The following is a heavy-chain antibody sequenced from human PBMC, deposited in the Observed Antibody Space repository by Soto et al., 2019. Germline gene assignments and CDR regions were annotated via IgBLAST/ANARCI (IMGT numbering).Heavy chain of an antibody. V-gene: IGHV4-30-2*01. CDR3: ARRGRYDLFHW. CDR1: VASISYGGYS. J-gene: IGHJ1*01. Sequence: SETLSLTCTLSVASISYGGYSCSWIRQPPWKGLEWIGYISHLESNFYNPSFQSRLTLSIDRSKNQFSLKLASMTAADTAVYYCARRGRYDLFHWWGEGTQVTVTS. D-gene: IGHD5-12*01. CDR2: ISHLESN.